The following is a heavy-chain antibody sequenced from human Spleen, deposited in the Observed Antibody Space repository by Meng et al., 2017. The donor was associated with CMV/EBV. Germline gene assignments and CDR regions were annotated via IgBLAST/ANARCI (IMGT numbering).Heavy chain of an antibody. V-gene: IGHV5-51*01. CDR2: IYPGDSDT. Sequence: GEEVKKPGGFLKIAGKGSAYSFTSYWIGWVRQMPGKGLEWMGIIYPGDSDTRYSPSFQGQVTISADKSISTAYLQWSSLKASDTAMYYCARLDWVRGVIDYWGQGTLVTVSS. CDR3: ARLDWVRGVIDY. D-gene: IGHD3-10*01. CDR1: AYSFTSYW. J-gene: IGHJ4*02.